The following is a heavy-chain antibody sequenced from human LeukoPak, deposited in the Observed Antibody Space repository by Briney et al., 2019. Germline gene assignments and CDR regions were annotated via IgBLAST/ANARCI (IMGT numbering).Heavy chain of an antibody. J-gene: IGHJ4*02. CDR2: IYTSGST. CDR1: GGSISSGSYY. Sequence: SETLSLTCTVSGGSISSGSYYWSWIRQPAGKGLEWIGRIYTSGSTNYNPSLKSRVTMSVDTSKNQFSLKLSSVTAADTAVYYCARVGYSGYDLYYFDYWGQGTLVTVSS. CDR3: ARVGYSGYDLYYFDY. V-gene: IGHV4-61*02. D-gene: IGHD5-12*01.